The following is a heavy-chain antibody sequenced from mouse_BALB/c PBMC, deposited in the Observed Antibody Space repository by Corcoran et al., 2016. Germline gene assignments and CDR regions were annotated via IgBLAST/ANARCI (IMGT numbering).Heavy chain of an antibody. CDR3: ARVYLRYCYGSFYAMED. CDR1: GYTFTNYG. D-gene: IGHD1-1*01. Sequence: QIQLVQSGPELKKPGETVKISCKASGYTFTNYGMNWVKQAPGKGLKWMGWINTYTGEPTYADDFKGRFAFSLETSASTAYLQINNLKNEDMATYFCARVYLRYCYGSFYAMEDWGQGTSVTVSS. V-gene: IGHV9-1*02. CDR2: INTYTGEP. J-gene: IGHJ4*01.